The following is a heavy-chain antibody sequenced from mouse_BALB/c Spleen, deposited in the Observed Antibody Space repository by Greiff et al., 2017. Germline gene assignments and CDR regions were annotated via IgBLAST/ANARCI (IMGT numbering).Heavy chain of an antibody. CDR3: ARDDDGYYEDAMDY. D-gene: IGHD2-3*01. CDR1: GYTFTDYN. V-gene: IGHV1S29*02. CDR2: IYPYNGGT. Sequence: EVKLQQSGPELVKPGASVKISCKASGYTFTDYNMHWVKQSHGKSLEWIGYIYPYNGGTGYNQKFKSKATLTVDNSSSTAYMELRSLTSEDSAVYYCARDDDGYYEDAMDYWGQGTSVTVSS. J-gene: IGHJ4*01.